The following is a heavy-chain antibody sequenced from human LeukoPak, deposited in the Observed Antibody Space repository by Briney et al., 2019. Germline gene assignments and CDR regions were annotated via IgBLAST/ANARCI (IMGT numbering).Heavy chain of an antibody. V-gene: IGHV3-66*01. CDR2: IYSGGST. J-gene: IGHJ4*02. CDR1: GLPVSSDY. Sequence: GGSLRLSCAASGLPVSSDYMTWVRQAPGKGLEWVPVIYSGGSTSYADSVKGRFTISRANSQNTVFLQMNSLRAEDTAVYYCASVWGSLREYDYWGQGTPVTVSS. CDR3: ASVWGSLREYDY. D-gene: IGHD3-16*01.